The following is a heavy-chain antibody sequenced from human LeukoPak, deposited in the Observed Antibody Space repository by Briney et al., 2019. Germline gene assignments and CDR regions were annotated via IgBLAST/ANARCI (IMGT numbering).Heavy chain of an antibody. J-gene: IGHJ4*02. CDR1: GGSISSGSYY. D-gene: IGHD6-13*01. V-gene: IGHV4-61*02. Sequence: NPSQTLSLTCTVSGGSISSGSYYWSWIRQPAGKGLEWIGRIYTSGSTNYNPSLKSRVTISVDTSKNQFSLKLSSVTAADTAVYYCARTSSIEGYSSSWFFSYWGQGTLVTVSS. CDR3: ARTSSIEGYSSSWFFSY. CDR2: IYTSGST.